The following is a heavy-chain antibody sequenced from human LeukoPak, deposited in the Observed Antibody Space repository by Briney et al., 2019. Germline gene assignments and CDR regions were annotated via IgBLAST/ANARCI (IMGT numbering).Heavy chain of an antibody. V-gene: IGHV3-21*01. CDR3: ASFDYDFWAPPHP. CDR2: ISSSSSYI. CDR1: GFTFSSYS. Sequence: GGSLRLSCAASGFTFSSYSMNWVRQAPGKGLEWVSSISSSSSYIYYADSVKGRFTISRDNAKNSLYLQMNSLRAEDTAVYYCASFDYDFWAPPHPWGQGTMVTVSS. D-gene: IGHD3-3*01. J-gene: IGHJ3*01.